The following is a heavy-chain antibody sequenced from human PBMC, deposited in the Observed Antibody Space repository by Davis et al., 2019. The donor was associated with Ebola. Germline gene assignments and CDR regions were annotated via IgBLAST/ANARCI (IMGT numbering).Heavy chain of an antibody. CDR2: ISGSGGST. V-gene: IGHV3-23*01. CDR3: AKDRSPGYSSGWLFDY. Sequence: GESLKISCAASGFTFSSYAMSWVRQAPGKGLEWVSAISGSGGSTYYADSVKGRFTISRDNSKNTLYLQMNSLRAEDTAVYYCAKDRSPGYSSGWLFDYWGQGTLVTVSS. J-gene: IGHJ4*02. CDR1: GFTFSSYA. D-gene: IGHD6-19*01.